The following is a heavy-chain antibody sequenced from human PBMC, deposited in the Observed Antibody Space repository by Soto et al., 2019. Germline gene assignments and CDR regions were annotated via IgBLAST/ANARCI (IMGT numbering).Heavy chain of an antibody. V-gene: IGHV3-48*03. Sequence: GGSLRLSCAAYGFTFSSYEMNWVRQAPGKWLEWVSYISSSGSTIYYADSVKGRFTISRDNAKNSLYLQMNSLRAEDTAVYYCARDRGSGSYFGVMDAFDIWGPGTMVTVSS. J-gene: IGHJ3*02. CDR2: ISSSGSTI. CDR3: ARDRGSGSYFGVMDAFDI. CDR1: GFTFSSYE. D-gene: IGHD1-26*01.